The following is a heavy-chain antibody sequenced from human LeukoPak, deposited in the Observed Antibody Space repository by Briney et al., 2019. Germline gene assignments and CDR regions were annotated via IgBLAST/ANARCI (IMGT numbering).Heavy chain of an antibody. CDR3: ARGGWPLYYYYMDV. J-gene: IGHJ6*03. D-gene: IGHD6-19*01. CDR2: INPNSGGT. CDR1: GYTFTSYD. Sequence: ASVKVSCKASGYTFTSYDIHWVRQAPGQGLEWMGWINPNSGGTNYAHKFQGRVTMTRDTSISTAYMELSRLRSDDTAVYYCARGGWPLYYYYMDVWGKGTTVTISS. V-gene: IGHV1-2*02.